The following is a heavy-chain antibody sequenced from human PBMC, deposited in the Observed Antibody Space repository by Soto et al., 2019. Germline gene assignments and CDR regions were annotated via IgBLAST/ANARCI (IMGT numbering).Heavy chain of an antibody. CDR1: GGSISSGDYY. Sequence: QVQLQESGPGLVKPSQTLSLTCTVSGGSISSGDYYWSWIRQPPGKGLEWIGYIYYSGSTYYNPSLNNLVTISVDTSKTQFSLKLSSVTAADTAVYYCANPSGGRGYWYFDLWGRGTLVTVPS. CDR3: ANPSGGRGYWYFDL. CDR2: IYYSGST. J-gene: IGHJ2*01. V-gene: IGHV4-30-4*01. D-gene: IGHD2-8*02.